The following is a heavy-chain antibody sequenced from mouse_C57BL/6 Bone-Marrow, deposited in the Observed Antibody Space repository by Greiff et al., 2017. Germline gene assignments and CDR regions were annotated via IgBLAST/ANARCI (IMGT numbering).Heavy chain of an antibody. Sequence: VQLQQSGAELVKPGASVKLSCTASGFNIKDYYMHWVKQRTEQGLEWIGRIDPEDGETKYAPKFQGKATITADTSSNTAYLQLSSLTSEDTAVYYCASHYGSSYVQDYYAMDYWGQGTAVTVSS. CDR3: ASHYGSSYVQDYYAMDY. CDR2: IDPEDGET. D-gene: IGHD1-1*01. CDR1: GFNIKDYY. V-gene: IGHV14-2*01. J-gene: IGHJ4*01.